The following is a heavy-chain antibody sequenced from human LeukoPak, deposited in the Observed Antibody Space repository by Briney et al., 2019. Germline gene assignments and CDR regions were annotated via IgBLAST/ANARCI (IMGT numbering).Heavy chain of an antibody. CDR1: TFTFSSYA. V-gene: IGHV3-23*01. J-gene: IGHJ6*02. CDR3: AKFRGSSSNYYGMDV. CDR2: ISGSGHNT. D-gene: IGHD6-6*01. Sequence: PGGSLRLSCAASTFTFSSYAMSWVRQAPGKGLEWVSAISGSGHNTYYADSVKGRFTISRDNSKDTLFLQMNSLRAEDTAVYYCAKFRGSSSNYYGMDVWGQGTTVTVSS.